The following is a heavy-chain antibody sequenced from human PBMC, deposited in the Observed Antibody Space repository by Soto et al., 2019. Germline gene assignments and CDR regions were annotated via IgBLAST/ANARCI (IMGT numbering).Heavy chain of an antibody. D-gene: IGHD3-9*01. CDR3: TKPPRSGTGSGY. CDR2: ITSSGTTV. CDR1: GFTFSSYS. V-gene: IGHV3-48*01. Sequence: GGSLRLSCAASGFTFSSYSLNWVRQAPGKELEWVSYITSSGTTVYYADSVRGRFTISRDNSKNTLYLQMNSLSAEDTALYYCTKPPRSGTGSGYWGQGALVTVSS. J-gene: IGHJ4*02.